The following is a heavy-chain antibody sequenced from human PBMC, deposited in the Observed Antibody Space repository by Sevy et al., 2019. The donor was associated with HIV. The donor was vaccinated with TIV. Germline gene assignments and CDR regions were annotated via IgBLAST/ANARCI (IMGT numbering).Heavy chain of an antibody. CDR1: GFSYSSYG. Sequence: GGSLRLSCAASGFSYSSYGMHWVRQAPGKGLEWVAYIQYDGSNKDYADSVKGRFTISRDNSKNTLDLQMNSLRVEDTAVYICVKEGGGEGGDHWGQGTLVTVSS. D-gene: IGHD2-21*01. V-gene: IGHV3-30*02. J-gene: IGHJ4*02. CDR3: VKEGGGEGGDH. CDR2: IQYDGSNK.